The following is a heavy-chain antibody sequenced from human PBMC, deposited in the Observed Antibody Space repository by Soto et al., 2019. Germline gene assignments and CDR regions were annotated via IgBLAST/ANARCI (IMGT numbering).Heavy chain of an antibody. V-gene: IGHV3-23*01. Sequence: GGSLRLSCAASGFTFSSYAMSWVRQAPGKGLEWVSAISGSGGSTYYADSVKGRFTISRDNSKNTLYLQMNSLRAEDTAVYYCAKRYDFWSGYDSFDYWGQGTLVTVSS. CDR1: GFTFSSYA. CDR3: AKRYDFWSGYDSFDY. J-gene: IGHJ4*02. CDR2: ISGSGGST. D-gene: IGHD3-3*01.